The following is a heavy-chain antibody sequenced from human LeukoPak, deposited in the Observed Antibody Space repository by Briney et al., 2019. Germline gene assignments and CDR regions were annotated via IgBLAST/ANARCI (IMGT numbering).Heavy chain of an antibody. CDR2: ISGSGGST. CDR3: AKDRSLYCSSTSCYTNFDY. CDR1: GFTFSSYA. D-gene: IGHD2-2*02. Sequence: PGGSLRLFCAASGFTFSSYAMSWVHQAPGKGLEWVSAISGSGGSTYYADSVKGRFTISRDNSKNTLYLQMNSLRAEDTAVYYCAKDRSLYCSSTSCYTNFDYWGQGTLVTVSS. V-gene: IGHV3-23*01. J-gene: IGHJ4*02.